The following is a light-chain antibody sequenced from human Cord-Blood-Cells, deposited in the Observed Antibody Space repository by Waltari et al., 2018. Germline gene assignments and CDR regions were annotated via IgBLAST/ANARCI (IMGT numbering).Light chain of an antibody. CDR1: QSISSW. CDR3: QQYKSYGT. V-gene: IGKV1-5*01. CDR2: DAS. J-gene: IGKJ1*01. Sequence: DIQMTQSTSTLSASVRDRVTITCRASQSISSWLAWYQQKPGKAPKLLIYDASSLESGVPSRFSGSGAGTEYTLTISSLHPDDFATYYCQQYKSYGTFGQGTKVEIK.